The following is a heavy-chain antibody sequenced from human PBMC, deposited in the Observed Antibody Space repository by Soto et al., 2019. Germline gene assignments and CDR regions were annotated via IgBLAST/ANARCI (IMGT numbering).Heavy chain of an antibody. V-gene: IGHV1-69*13. CDR3: ARSHLNVEMATNVYYYYGMDV. D-gene: IGHD5-12*01. Sequence: ASVKVSCKASGGTFSSYAISWVRQAPGQGLEWMGGIIPIFGTANYAQKFQGRVTITADESTSTAYMELSSLRSEDTAVYYCARSHLNVEMATNVYYYYGMDVWGQGTTVTVSS. CDR1: GGTFSSYA. J-gene: IGHJ6*02. CDR2: IIPIFGTA.